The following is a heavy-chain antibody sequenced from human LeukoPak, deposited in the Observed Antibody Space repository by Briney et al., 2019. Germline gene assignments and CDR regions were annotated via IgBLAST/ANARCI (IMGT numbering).Heavy chain of an antibody. CDR2: ISGSGGST. V-gene: IGHV3-23*01. Sequence: GGSLRLSCTASGFTFADYAMSWFRQAPGKGLEWVSAISGSGGSTYYADSVKGRFTISRDNSKNTLYLQMNSLRAEDTAVYYCAKFASDTKPPFDYWGQGTLVTVSS. J-gene: IGHJ4*02. CDR1: GFTFADYA. CDR3: AKFASDTKPPFDY. D-gene: IGHD5-18*01.